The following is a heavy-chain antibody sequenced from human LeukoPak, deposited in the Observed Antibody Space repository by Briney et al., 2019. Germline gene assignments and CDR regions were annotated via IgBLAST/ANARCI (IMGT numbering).Heavy chain of an antibody. J-gene: IGHJ6*02. CDR2: IGAYNGNT. V-gene: IGHV1-18*01. CDR3: ARDTGYCSSTSCYNGMDV. D-gene: IGHD2-2*01. CDR1: GYTFTSYG. Sequence: ASVKVSCKASGYTFTSYGISWVRQAPGQGLEWMGWIGAYNGNTNYAQKLQGRVTMTTDTSTSTAYMELRSLRSDDTAVYYCARDTGYCSSTSCYNGMDVWGQGTTVTVSS.